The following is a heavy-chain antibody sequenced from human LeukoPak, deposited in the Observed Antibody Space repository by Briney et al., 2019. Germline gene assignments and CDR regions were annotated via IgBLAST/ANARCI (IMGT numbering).Heavy chain of an antibody. D-gene: IGHD2-2*02. V-gene: IGHV1-69*13. CDR3: ARSYNYYYYMDV. CDR2: IIPIFGTA. J-gene: IGHJ6*03. Sequence: SVKVSCKASGGTFSSYAISWVRQAPGQGLEWMGGIIPIFGTANYAQKFQGRVTITADESTSTAYMELSSLRSEDTAVYYCARSYNYYYYMDVWGKGTTVTVSS. CDR1: GGTFSSYA.